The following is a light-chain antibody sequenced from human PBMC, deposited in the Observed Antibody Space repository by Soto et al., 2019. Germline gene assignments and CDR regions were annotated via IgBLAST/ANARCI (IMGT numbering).Light chain of an antibody. J-gene: IGLJ2*01. Sequence: QSALTQPPSASGTPGQRVTISCSGSSSSIGTHTVNWYQQLPETAPQHLIYSNNQRPSGVPYRFSGSKSGTSASLAISGLQSEEEDDYYCAAWDDSRNGVLFGGGTKLTVL. CDR1: SSSIGTHT. CDR2: SNN. CDR3: AAWDDSRNGVL. V-gene: IGLV1-44*01.